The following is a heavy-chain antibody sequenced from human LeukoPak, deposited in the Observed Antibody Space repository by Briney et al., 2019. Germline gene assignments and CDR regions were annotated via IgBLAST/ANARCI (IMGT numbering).Heavy chain of an antibody. Sequence: GGSLRLSCAASGFTFSSYWMYWVRQAPGKGLVWVSRIDSDGSSTTYADSVEGRFTISRDNAKNTLYLQMNSLRAEDTAVYYCTREGGIYGDYDYWGQGTLVTVSS. D-gene: IGHD4-17*01. CDR3: TREGGIYGDYDY. V-gene: IGHV3-74*01. CDR1: GFTFSSYW. J-gene: IGHJ4*02. CDR2: IDSDGSST.